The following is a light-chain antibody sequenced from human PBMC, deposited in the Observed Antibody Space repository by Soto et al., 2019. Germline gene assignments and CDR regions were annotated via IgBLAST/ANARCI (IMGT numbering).Light chain of an antibody. CDR1: PSNIGAGFD. V-gene: IGLV1-40*01. J-gene: IGLJ3*02. CDR2: GTT. CDR3: QSYGNSMRGAWV. Sequence: QSVLTQPPSVSGAPGQRITISCTGSPSNIGAGFDVHWYQQFPGTAPKLLIYGTTSRPSGVPARFSGSQSGTSASLAITGLQAGEDAADYCQSYGNSMRGAWVFGGGTKLTVL.